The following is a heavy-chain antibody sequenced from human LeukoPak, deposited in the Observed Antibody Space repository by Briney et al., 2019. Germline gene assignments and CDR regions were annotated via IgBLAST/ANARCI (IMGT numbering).Heavy chain of an antibody. CDR1: GYTFTSYA. D-gene: IGHD6-19*01. CDR3: ARVYSSGWYRIDY. Sequence: ASVKVSCKASGYTFTSYAMHWVRQAPGQRLEWMGWINAGNGNTKYSQKFQGRVTITRDTSASTAYMELSSLRSEDTAVYYCARVYSSGWYRIDYWGQGTLVTVSS. J-gene: IGHJ4*02. V-gene: IGHV1-3*01. CDR2: INAGNGNT.